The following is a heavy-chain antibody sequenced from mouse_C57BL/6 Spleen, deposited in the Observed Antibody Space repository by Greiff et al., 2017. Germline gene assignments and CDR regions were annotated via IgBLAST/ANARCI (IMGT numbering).Heavy chain of an antibody. V-gene: IGHV1-80*01. CDR3: ARSEDYGSSFDY. CDR1: GYAFSSYW. J-gene: IGHJ2*01. D-gene: IGHD1-1*01. Sequence: VQRVESGAELVKPGASVKISCKASGYAFSSYWMNWVKQRPGKGLEWIGQIYPGDGDTNYNGKFKGKATLTADKSSSTAYMQLSSLTSEDSAVYFCARSEDYGSSFDYWGQGTTLTVAS. CDR2: IYPGDGDT.